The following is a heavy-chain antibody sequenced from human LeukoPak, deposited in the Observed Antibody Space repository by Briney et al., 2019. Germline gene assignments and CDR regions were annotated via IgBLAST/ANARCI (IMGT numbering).Heavy chain of an antibody. CDR1: GFTLSTYW. Sequence: PGGSLRLSCAASGFTLSTYWMSWVRQAPGKGLEWVASIKEDGSDKYYVDSVKGRFTISRDNAKNSLYLQMNSLRAEDTAVYYCATTYDSSGYYWGAFDIWGQGTMVTVSS. J-gene: IGHJ3*02. V-gene: IGHV3-7*02. CDR3: ATTYDSSGYYWGAFDI. D-gene: IGHD3-22*01. CDR2: IKEDGSDK.